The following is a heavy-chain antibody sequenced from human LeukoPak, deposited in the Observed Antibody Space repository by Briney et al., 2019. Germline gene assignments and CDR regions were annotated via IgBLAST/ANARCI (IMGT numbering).Heavy chain of an antibody. J-gene: IGHJ4*02. D-gene: IGHD3-10*01. Sequence: PSETLSLTCTVSGGSISSGSYNWGWIRQPPWKGLEWIGSIYYSGSTYYNPSLKSRVTISVDTSKNQFSLKLSSVTAADTAVYYCARAVRGYYYGSGSYNYFDYWGQGTLVTVSS. CDR3: ARAVRGYYYGSGSYNYFDY. CDR2: IYYSGST. CDR1: GGSISSGSYN. V-gene: IGHV4-39*07.